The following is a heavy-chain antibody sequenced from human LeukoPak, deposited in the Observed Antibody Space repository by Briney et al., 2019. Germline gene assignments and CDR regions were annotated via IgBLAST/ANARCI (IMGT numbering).Heavy chain of an antibody. J-gene: IGHJ4*02. CDR2: ISWNSGSI. CDR3: AKDMGGGYSYGLDY. CDR1: GFTFDDYA. Sequence: QSGGSLRLSCAASGFTFDDYAMHWVRQAPGKGLEWVSGISWNSGSIGYADSVKGRFTISRDNAKSSLYLQMNSLRAEDMALYYCAKDMGGGYSYGLDYWGQGTLVTVSS. D-gene: IGHD5-18*01. V-gene: IGHV3-9*03.